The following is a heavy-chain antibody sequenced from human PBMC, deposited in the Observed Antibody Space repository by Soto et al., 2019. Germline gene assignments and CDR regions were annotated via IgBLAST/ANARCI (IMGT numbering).Heavy chain of an antibody. CDR2: MSASGGTS. V-gene: IGHV3-23*01. CDR1: GFSFSSYA. CDR3: AKGSIQYSASIDY. J-gene: IGHJ4*02. Sequence: EVELLESGGGLIHSGESLRLSCAASGFSFSSYAMIWVRQAPGKGLEWVSVMSASGGTSYFADSVKGRFSMSRDNSKNMFYLEMNSLRAEDTAIYFCAKGSIQYSASIDYWGQGTLVSVSS. D-gene: IGHD5-12*01.